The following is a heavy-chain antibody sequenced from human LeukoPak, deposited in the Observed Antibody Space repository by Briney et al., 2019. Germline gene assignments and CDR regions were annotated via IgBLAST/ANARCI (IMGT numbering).Heavy chain of an antibody. CDR3: ARDGPTYSYCRGGSCYPD. CDR1: GGTFSSYA. CDR2: IIPIFGTA. D-gene: IGHD2-15*01. J-gene: IGHJ4*02. V-gene: IGHV1-69*06. Sequence: ASVKVSCKASGGTFSSYAISRVRQAPGQGLEWMGGIIPIFGTANYAQKFQGRVTITADKSTSTAYMELSSLRSEDTAVYYCARDGPTYSYCRGGSCYPDWGQGTLVTVSS.